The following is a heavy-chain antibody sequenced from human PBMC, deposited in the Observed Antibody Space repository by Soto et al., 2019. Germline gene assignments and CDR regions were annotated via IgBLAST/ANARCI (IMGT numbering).Heavy chain of an antibody. CDR2: INGDNGDT. CDR3: AIHGRDYNAYTGVYSSYEMNV. J-gene: IGHJ6*02. Sequence: VQLVQSGAEVKQPGASVKVSCKASGYTFTNYGVTWVRQAPGQGLEWMGWINGDNGDTHYAQNVQGKATMTTDKSTRTSYMELRSLTSADTAVYYCAIHGRDYNAYTGVYSSYEMNVWGQGTTITVSS. D-gene: IGHD7-27*01. V-gene: IGHV1-18*01. CDR1: GYTFTNYG.